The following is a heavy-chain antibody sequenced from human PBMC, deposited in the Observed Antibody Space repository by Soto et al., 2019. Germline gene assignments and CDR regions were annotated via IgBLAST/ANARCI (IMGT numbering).Heavy chain of an antibody. CDR2: IYYSGST. CDR3: ARHNYDSSGTAVDV. Sequence: QVQLQESGPGLVKPSQTLSLTCTVSGGSISSGNYYWSWIRQHPGNGLEWIGYIYYSGSTYYNPSFKSRVTISVDTSKYQVSLKLSSVTAADPAVYYWARHNYDSSGTAVDVWGQGTTVTVSS. D-gene: IGHD3-22*01. V-gene: IGHV4-31*03. CDR1: GGSISSGNYY. J-gene: IGHJ6*02.